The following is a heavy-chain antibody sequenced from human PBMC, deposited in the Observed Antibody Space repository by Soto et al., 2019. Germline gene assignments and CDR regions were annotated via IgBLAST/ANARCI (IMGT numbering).Heavy chain of an antibody. D-gene: IGHD1-26*01. Sequence: GASVKVSCKASGYTFTSYAMHWVRQAPGQRLEWMGWINAGNGNTKYSQKFQGRVTITRDTSASTAYMELSSLRSEDTAVYYCARDHVVRGSYYDYWGQGTLVTVSS. J-gene: IGHJ4*02. CDR3: ARDHVVRGSYYDY. V-gene: IGHV1-3*01. CDR2: INAGNGNT. CDR1: GYTFTSYA.